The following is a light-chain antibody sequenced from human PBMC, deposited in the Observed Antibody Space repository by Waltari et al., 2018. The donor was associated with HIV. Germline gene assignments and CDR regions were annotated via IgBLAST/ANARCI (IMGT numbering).Light chain of an antibody. Sequence: QSALTQTASVSASPGQSIPISCTGTNNAIGADKPVSWYQQHPGKVPKLLIYDVTNRPAGVSGRFSGSKSVNTASLTISWLQPDDEADYYCGSSTNSNIVLFGGGTKLTVL. J-gene: IGLJ2*01. V-gene: IGLV2-14*01. CDR3: GSSTNSNIVL. CDR2: DVT. CDR1: NNAIGADKP.